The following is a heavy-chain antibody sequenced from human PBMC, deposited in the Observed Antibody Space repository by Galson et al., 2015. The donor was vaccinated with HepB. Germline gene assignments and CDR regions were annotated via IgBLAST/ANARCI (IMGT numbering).Heavy chain of an antibody. J-gene: IGHJ6*02. CDR1: GFTFSSYG. V-gene: IGHV3-30*18. D-gene: IGHD3-16*02. Sequence: SLRLSCAASGFTFSSYGMHWVRQAPGKGLEWVAVISYDGSNKYYADSVRGRFTISRDNSKNTLYLQMNSLRAEDTAVYYCAKDRSRYAPPNYVWGSYRPYYYYYGMDVWGQGTTVTVSS. CDR2: ISYDGSNK. CDR3: AKDRSRYAPPNYVWGSYRPYYYYYGMDV.